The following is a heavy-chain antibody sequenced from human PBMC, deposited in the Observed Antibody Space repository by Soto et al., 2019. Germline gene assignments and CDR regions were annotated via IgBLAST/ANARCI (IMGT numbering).Heavy chain of an antibody. V-gene: IGHV4-34*01. J-gene: IGHJ4*02. D-gene: IGHD3-3*01. CDR3: ARVREEWRVLDY. Sequence: SETLSLTCAVYGGSFSGYYWSWIRQPPGKGLEWIGEINHSGSTNYNPSLKSRVTISVDTSKNQFSLKLSSVTAAGTAVYYCARVREEWRVLDYWGQGTLVTVSS. CDR1: GGSFSGYY. CDR2: INHSGST.